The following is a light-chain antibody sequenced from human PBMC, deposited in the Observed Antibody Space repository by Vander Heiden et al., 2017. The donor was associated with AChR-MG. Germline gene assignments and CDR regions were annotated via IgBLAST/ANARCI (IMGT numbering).Light chain of an antibody. J-gene: IGLJ1*01. V-gene: IGLV4-69*01. Sequence: QLVLTQSPSASAFLAATVKLTCTLTGGPSNYAIAWHQQQPEKGPRFLMKRKNDGSHYKGDGIPDRFSVSRSGAGRYPIISGLQSEDEADDYCQTWGTDIPGVCGPGTKVTVL. CDR3: QTWGTDIPGV. CDR1: GGPSNYA. CDR2: RKNDGSH.